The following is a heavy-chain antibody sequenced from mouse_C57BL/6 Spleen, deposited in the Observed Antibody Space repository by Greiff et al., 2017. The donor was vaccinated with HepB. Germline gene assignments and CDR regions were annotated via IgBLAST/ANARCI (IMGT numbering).Heavy chain of an antibody. V-gene: IGHV2-2*01. D-gene: IGHD1-1*01. J-gene: IGHJ4*01. CDR1: GFSLTSYG. Sequence: VQLQQSGPGLVQPSQSLSITCTVSGFSLTSYGVHWVRQSPGKGLEWLGVIWSGGSTDYNAAFISRLSISKDNSKSQVFFKMKSLQADDTAIYYCARNVPYYYGSSSYAMDYWGQGTSVTVSS. CDR2: IWSGGST. CDR3: ARNVPYYYGSSSYAMDY.